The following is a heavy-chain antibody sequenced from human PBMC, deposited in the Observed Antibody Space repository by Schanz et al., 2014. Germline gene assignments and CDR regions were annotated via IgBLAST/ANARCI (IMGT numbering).Heavy chain of an antibody. V-gene: IGHV3-53*01. J-gene: IGHJ6*02. Sequence: EVQLVESGGGLIQPGGSLRLSCVASGFTVSSNYMSWVRQAPGKGLEWVSVIYSDGRTYYGDSVKGRFTISRDNSKNSLYLQMNSLRTEDTALYYCAKDSRGSSFDMDVWGQGTTV. CDR3: AKDSRGSSFDMDV. CDR1: GFTVSSNY. CDR2: IYSDGRT. D-gene: IGHD1-26*01.